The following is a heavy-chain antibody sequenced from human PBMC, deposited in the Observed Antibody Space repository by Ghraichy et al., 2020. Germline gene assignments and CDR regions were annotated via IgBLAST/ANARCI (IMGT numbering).Heavy chain of an antibody. V-gene: IGHV3-23*01. CDR2: ISGSGGST. D-gene: IGHD3-9*01. Sequence: GESLNISCAASGFTFSSYAMSWVRQAPGKGLEWVSAISGSGGSTYYADSVKGRFTISRDNSKNTLYLQMNSLRAEDTAVYFCAKANDIMTGYLDYWGQGTLVTVSS. CDR1: GFTFSSYA. CDR3: AKANDIMTGYLDY. J-gene: IGHJ4*02.